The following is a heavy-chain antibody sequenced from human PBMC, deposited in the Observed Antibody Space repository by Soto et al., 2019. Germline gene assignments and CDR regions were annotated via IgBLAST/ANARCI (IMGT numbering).Heavy chain of an antibody. Sequence: SETLSLTCAVSSCSISSSNWWSWVRQPPGKGLEWIGEIYHSGSTNYNPSLKSRVTISVDTSKNQFSLKLSSVTAADTAVYYCARGGTMVRGVKPYYYMDVWGKGTTVTVSS. CDR1: SCSISSSNW. V-gene: IGHV4-4*02. D-gene: IGHD3-10*01. J-gene: IGHJ6*03. CDR2: IYHSGST. CDR3: ARGGTMVRGVKPYYYMDV.